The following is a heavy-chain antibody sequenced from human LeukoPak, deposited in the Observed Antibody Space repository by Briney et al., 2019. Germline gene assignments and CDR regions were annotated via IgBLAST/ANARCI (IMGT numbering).Heavy chain of an antibody. CDR3: ARQVPPWSSGWYYYFDY. Sequence: SVKVSCKASGGTFISYAISWVRQAPGQGLEWMGGIIPIFGTANYAQKFQGRVTITADESTSTAYMELSSLRSEDTAVYYCARQVPPWSSGWYYYFDYWGQGTLVTVSS. D-gene: IGHD6-19*01. CDR1: GGTFISYA. J-gene: IGHJ4*02. CDR2: IIPIFGTA. V-gene: IGHV1-69*13.